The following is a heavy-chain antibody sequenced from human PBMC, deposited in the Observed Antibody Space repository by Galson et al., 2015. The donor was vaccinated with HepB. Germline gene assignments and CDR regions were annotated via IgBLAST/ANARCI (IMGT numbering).Heavy chain of an antibody. CDR3: ARGPHWAYYYDSSGYSVRYFDY. Sequence: SVKVSCKASGGTFSSYAISWVRQAPGQGLEWMGGIIPIFGTANYAQKFQGRVTITADKSTSTAYMELSSLRSEDTAVYYCARGPHWAYYYDSSGYSVRYFDYWGQGTLVTVSS. CDR2: IIPIFGTA. D-gene: IGHD3-22*01. CDR1: GGTFSSYA. J-gene: IGHJ4*02. V-gene: IGHV1-69*06.